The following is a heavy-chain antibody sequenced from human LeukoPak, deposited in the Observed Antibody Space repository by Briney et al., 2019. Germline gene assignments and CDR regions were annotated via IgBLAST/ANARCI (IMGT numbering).Heavy chain of an antibody. CDR1: GVTFSTYA. CDR3: ARTTTPHYYGSGSYALGY. CDR2: ISYDGSNK. D-gene: IGHD3-10*01. J-gene: IGHJ4*02. Sequence: GRSLRLSCAASGVTFSTYAMHWVRQGPGKGLEWVAVISYDGSNKFYADSVKGRFTISRDNSKNTLYLQMSSLSAEDTAVYYCARTTTPHYYGSGSYALGYWGQGTLVTVPS. V-gene: IGHV3-30-3*01.